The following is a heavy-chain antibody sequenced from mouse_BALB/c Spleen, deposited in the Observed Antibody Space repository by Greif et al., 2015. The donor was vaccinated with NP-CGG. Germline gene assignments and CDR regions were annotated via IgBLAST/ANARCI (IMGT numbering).Heavy chain of an antibody. Sequence: EVKLMESGGGLVKPGGSLKLSCAASGFAFSSYDMSWVSQTPEKRLEWVAYISSGGGSTYYPDTVKGRFTISRDNAKNTLYLQMSSLKSEDTAMYYCARHRGSSTVVAGENAMDYWGQGTSVTVSS. CDR3: ARHRGSSTVVAGENAMDY. D-gene: IGHD1-1*01. CDR1: GFAFSSYD. V-gene: IGHV5-12-1*01. CDR2: ISSGGGST. J-gene: IGHJ4*01.